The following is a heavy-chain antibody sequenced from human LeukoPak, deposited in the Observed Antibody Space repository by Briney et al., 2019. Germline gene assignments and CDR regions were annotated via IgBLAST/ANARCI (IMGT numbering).Heavy chain of an antibody. CDR3: AKSHPAVTTTDWYFDL. D-gene: IGHD4-17*01. J-gene: IGHJ2*01. CDR2: ISYSGET. CDR1: HDSFSSDY. Sequence: SETLSLTCTASHDSFSSDYWSWIRQSPGKGLEWIGYISYSGETKYSPSLKRRVTISGDRSKNTFPLKMTSVTAADTAVYFCAKSHPAVTTTDWYFDLWGRGTLVTVSS. V-gene: IGHV4-59*03.